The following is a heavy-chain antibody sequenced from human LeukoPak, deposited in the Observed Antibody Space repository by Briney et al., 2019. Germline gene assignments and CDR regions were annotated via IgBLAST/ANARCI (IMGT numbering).Heavy chain of an antibody. CDR1: GFTFTTNH. CDR3: ATERSNSLNY. J-gene: IGHJ4*02. D-gene: IGHD6-6*01. Sequence: GGSLRLSCAASGFTFTTNHMNWVRQAPGKGLEWVSVIYGGGSTYYADSVKGRFTISRDNSKNTLYLQMNSLRAEDTAVYYCATERSNSLNYWGQGTLVTVSS. CDR2: IYGGGST. V-gene: IGHV3-66*02.